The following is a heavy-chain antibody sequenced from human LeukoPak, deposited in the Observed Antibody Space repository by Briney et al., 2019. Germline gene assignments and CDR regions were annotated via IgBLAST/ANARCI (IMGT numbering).Heavy chain of an antibody. CDR3: AKDRGSGSYYRGLDY. CDR2: ISWNSGSI. Sequence: TGGSLRLSCAASGFTFDDYAMRWVRHAPGKGLEWVSGISWNSGSIGYADSVKGRFTISRDNAKNSLYLQTNSLRAEDTALYYCAKDRGSGSYYRGLDYWGRGTLVTVSS. J-gene: IGHJ4*02. D-gene: IGHD3-10*01. V-gene: IGHV3-9*01. CDR1: GFTFDDYA.